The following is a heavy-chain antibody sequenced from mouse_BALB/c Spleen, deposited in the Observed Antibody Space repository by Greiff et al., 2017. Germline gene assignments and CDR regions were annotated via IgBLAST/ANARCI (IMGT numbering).Heavy chain of an antibody. J-gene: IGHJ2*01. CDR3: ARDSTVVATNYFDY. D-gene: IGHD1-1*01. V-gene: IGHV5-4*02. CDR1: GFTFSDYY. CDR2: ISDGGSYT. Sequence: EVQRVESGGGLVKPGGSLKLSCAASGFTFSDYYMYWVRQTPEKRLEWVATISDGGSYTYYPDSVKGRFTISRDNAKNNLYLQMSSLKSEDTAMYYCARDSTVVATNYFDYWGQGTTLTVSS.